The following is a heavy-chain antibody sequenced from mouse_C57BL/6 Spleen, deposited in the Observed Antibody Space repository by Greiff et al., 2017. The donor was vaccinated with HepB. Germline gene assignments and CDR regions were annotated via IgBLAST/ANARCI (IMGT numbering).Heavy chain of an antibody. V-gene: IGHV1-53*01. Sequence: VQLQQPGTELVKPGASVKLSCQASGYTFTSYWMHWVKQRPGQGLEWIGNINPSTGGTPYNEKLKSKATLTVDKSSSPAYMQLSSLTSEDSAVYYCARGGYDYDGAMDYWGQGTSVTVSS. CDR2: INPSTGGT. CDR1: GYTFTSYW. CDR3: ARGGYDYDGAMDY. J-gene: IGHJ4*01. D-gene: IGHD2-4*01.